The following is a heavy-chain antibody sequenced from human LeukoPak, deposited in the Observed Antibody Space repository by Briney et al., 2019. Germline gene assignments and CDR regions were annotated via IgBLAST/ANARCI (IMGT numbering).Heavy chain of an antibody. J-gene: IGHJ5*02. D-gene: IGHD1-26*01. Sequence: SETLSLTCAVYGGSFSGYYWTWIRQPPGKGLEWIGEINHSGSTNYNPSLKSRVTISVDTSKNQFSLKLSSVTAADTAVYYCARERVTTGSAEFDPWGQGTLVTVSS. CDR2: INHSGST. CDR3: ARERVTTGSAEFDP. V-gene: IGHV4-34*01. CDR1: GGSFSGYY.